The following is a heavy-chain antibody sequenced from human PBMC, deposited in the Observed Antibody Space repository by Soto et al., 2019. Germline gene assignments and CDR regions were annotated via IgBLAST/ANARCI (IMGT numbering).Heavy chain of an antibody. V-gene: IGHV4-59*01. Sequence: SETLSLTCTVSGGSISSYYWSWIRQPPGKGLEWIGYIYYSGSTNYNPSLKSRVTISVDTSKNQFSLKLSSVTAADTAVYYCARVAKDLGDSSGYYYVDYWGQGTLVTVSS. D-gene: IGHD3-22*01. CDR1: GGSISSYY. CDR2: IYYSGST. J-gene: IGHJ4*02. CDR3: ARVAKDLGDSSGYYYVDY.